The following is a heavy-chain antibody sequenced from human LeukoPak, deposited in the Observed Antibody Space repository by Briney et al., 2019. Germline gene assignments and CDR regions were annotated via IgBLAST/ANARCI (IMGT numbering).Heavy chain of an antibody. CDR3: ARDIGVVQAATGYNWFDP. J-gene: IGHJ5*02. D-gene: IGHD2-2*01. CDR2: INAGNGNT. Sequence: ASVTVSCKASGYTFTSYAMHWVRQAPGQRLEWMGWINAGNGNTKYSQKFQGRVTITRDTSASTAYMELSSLRSEDTAVYYCARDIGVVQAATGYNWFDPWGQGTLVTVSS. CDR1: GYTFTSYA. V-gene: IGHV1-3*01.